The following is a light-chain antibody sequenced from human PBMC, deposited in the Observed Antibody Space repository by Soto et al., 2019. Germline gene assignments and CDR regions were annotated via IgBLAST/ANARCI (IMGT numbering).Light chain of an antibody. Sequence: SYELTQPPSVSVAPRQTARITCGGNNIGSKSVHWYQQKPGQAPVLVVYDDSGRPSGIPERFSGSNSENTATLTISRVEAGDEADYYCQVWDSSTDLWVFGGGNQLTVL. CDR1: NIGSKS. J-gene: IGLJ3*02. CDR3: QVWDSSTDLWV. CDR2: DDS. V-gene: IGLV3-21*02.